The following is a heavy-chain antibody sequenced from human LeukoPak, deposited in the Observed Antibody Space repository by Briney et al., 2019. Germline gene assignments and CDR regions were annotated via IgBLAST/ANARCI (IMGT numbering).Heavy chain of an antibody. J-gene: IGHJ4*02. CDR2: MSYDGSTT. CDR3: AKEDSMFRGVPNC. CDR1: GFTFSSYG. V-gene: IGHV3-30*18. D-gene: IGHD3-10*01. Sequence: GGPLRLSCAASGFTFSSYGMHWVRQAPGKGLEWVAVMSYDGSTTYYADSVRGRLTISRDNSKNTLYLQMNSLRAEDTAVYYCAKEDSMFRGVPNCWGQGTLVTVSS.